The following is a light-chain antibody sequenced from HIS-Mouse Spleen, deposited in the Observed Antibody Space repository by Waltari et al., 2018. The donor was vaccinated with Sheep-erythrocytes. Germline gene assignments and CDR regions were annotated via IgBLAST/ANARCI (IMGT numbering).Light chain of an antibody. CDR1: SSDVGGSNF. V-gene: IGLV2-8*01. Sequence: QSALTQPPSASGSPGQSVTISCTGTSSDVGGSNFVAGSQQHPGKAPKLRIYEVSKRPSGVPDRFSGSKSGNTASLTVSGLQAEDEADYYCSSYAGSNNLVFGGGTKLTVL. CDR3: SSYAGSNNLV. J-gene: IGLJ2*01. CDR2: EVS.